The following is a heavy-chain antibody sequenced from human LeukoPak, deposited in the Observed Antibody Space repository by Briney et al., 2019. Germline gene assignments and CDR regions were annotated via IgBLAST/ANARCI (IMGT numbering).Heavy chain of an antibody. Sequence: ASVKVSCKASGYTFTSYYMHWVRQAPGQGLEWMGIINPSGGSTSYAQKFQGRVTMTRDTSINTAYMELSSLRPDDTAVYYCARSQFRTSNSGTWGFRPWGQGTLVTVTS. D-gene: IGHD6-13*01. J-gene: IGHJ1*01. CDR1: GYTFTSYY. CDR2: INPSGGST. V-gene: IGHV1-46*01. CDR3: ARSQFRTSNSGTWGFRP.